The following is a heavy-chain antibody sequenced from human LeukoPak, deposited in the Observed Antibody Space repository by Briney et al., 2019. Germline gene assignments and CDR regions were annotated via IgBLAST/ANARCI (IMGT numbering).Heavy chain of an antibody. CDR1: GGSFSGYY. CDR2: INHSGST. V-gene: IGHV4-34*01. CDR3: ARESGAFCPFGF. Sequence: PSETLSLTCAVYGGSFSGYYWSWIRQPPGKGLEWIGEINHSGSTNYNPSLKSRVSMSIDNSKNQLSLKLTSVTAADTAIYYCARESGAFCPFGFWGQGTLVTVSS. D-gene: IGHD1-26*01. J-gene: IGHJ4*02.